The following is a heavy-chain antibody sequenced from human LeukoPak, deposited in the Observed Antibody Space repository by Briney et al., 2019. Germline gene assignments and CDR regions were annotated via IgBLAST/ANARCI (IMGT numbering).Heavy chain of an antibody. J-gene: IGHJ4*02. V-gene: IGHV4-34*01. CDR2: INHSGST. D-gene: IGHD2-2*01. Sequence: ASETLSLTCAVYGGSFSGYYWSWIRQPPGKGLEWIGEINHSGSTNYNPSLKSRVTISVDTSKNQFSLKLSSVTAADTAVYYCARATLDIVVVPAAMTTVTPFLHFDYWGQGTLVTVSS. CDR1: GGSFSGYY. CDR3: ARATLDIVVVPAAMTTVTPFLHFDY.